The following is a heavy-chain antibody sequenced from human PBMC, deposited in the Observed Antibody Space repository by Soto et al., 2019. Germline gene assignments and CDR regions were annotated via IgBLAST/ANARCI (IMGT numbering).Heavy chain of an antibody. CDR1: GYTFRTYG. V-gene: IGHV1-3*01. J-gene: IGHJ5*02. CDR3: AREAYSSSWANWFDP. D-gene: IGHD6-13*01. CDR2: INPGNGHT. Sequence: ASVKVSCKASGYTFRTYGMHWIRQVPGQRLEWMGWINPGNGHTKDSQKFQGRITITRDTSASTVYMELTSLRSEDTAVYYCAREAYSSSWANWFDPWGQGTLVTVSS.